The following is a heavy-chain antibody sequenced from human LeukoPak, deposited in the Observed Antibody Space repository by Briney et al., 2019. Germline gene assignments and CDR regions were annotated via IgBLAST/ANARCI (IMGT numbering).Heavy chain of an antibody. CDR3: VRENHGSFDY. D-gene: IGHD1-14*01. V-gene: IGHV3-21*01. CDR1: GFSFSSYY. Sequence: NPGGSLRLSCAAPGFSFSSYYVNWVRQAPGKGLEWVSCISSSSTYIYYADSVRGRFAISRDNAKNSLYLQMNSLRAEDTAVYYCVRENHGSFDYWGQGSLVTVSS. J-gene: IGHJ4*02. CDR2: ISSSSTYI.